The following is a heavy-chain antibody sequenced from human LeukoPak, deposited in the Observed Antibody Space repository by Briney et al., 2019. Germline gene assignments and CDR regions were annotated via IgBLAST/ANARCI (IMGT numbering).Heavy chain of an antibody. V-gene: IGHV3-72*01. J-gene: IGHJ4*01. Sequence: PGGSLRLSCAASGFTFSDHYIDWVRQAPRKGLEWVGRSRDKGNSYTTAYAASVRGRFTISRDDSKNSLYLQMNSLKIEDTAVYYCTKLARAPRDFDYWGQGTLVTVSS. D-gene: IGHD3-10*01. CDR2: SRDKGNSYTT. CDR3: TKLARAPRDFDY. CDR1: GFTFSDHY.